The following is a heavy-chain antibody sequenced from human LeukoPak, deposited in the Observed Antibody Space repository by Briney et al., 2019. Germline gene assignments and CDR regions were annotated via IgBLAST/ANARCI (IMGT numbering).Heavy chain of an antibody. V-gene: IGHV4-59*08. CDR2: IYYSGST. D-gene: IGHD6-19*01. J-gene: IGHJ4*02. Sequence: PSETLSLTCTVSGGSISSYYWSWIRQPPGKGLEWIGYIYYSGSTNYNPSLKSRVTISADTSKKQFSLKLSSVTAADTAVYYCATSGWYLLPGVYWGQGALVTVSS. CDR3: ATSGWYLLPGVY. CDR1: GGSISSYY.